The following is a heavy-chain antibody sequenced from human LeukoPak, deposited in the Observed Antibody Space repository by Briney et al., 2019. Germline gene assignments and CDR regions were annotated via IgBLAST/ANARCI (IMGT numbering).Heavy chain of an antibody. CDR1: GFTFSSYW. Sequence: GGSLRLSCAASGFTFSSYWMSWVRQAPGKGLEWVANIKQDGSEKYYVDSVKGRFTISRDNSKNTLYLQMNSLRAEDTAVYYCASGGYCSSTSCYLDYWGQGTLVTVSS. CDR3: ASGGYCSSTSCYLDY. CDR2: IKQDGSEK. V-gene: IGHV3-7*03. D-gene: IGHD2-2*01. J-gene: IGHJ4*02.